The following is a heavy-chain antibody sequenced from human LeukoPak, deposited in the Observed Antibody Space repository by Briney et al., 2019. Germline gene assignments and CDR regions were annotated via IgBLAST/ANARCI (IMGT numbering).Heavy chain of an antibody. D-gene: IGHD3-9*01. J-gene: IGHJ4*02. Sequence: ASVKVSCKASGYTFTSYGISWVRQAPGQGLEWMGWISAYNGNTNYAQKLQGRVTMTTGTSTSTAYMELRSLRSDDTAVYYCAGGGYYDILTGYYNFDYWGQGTLVTVSS. CDR2: ISAYNGNT. CDR1: GYTFTSYG. V-gene: IGHV1-18*01. CDR3: AGGGYYDILTGYYNFDY.